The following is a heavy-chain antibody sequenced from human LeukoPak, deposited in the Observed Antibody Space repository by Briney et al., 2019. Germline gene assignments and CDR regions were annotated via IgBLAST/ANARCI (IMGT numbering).Heavy chain of an antibody. Sequence: ASVKVSCKASAYTFTSYAMHWVRQAPGQRLEWMGWINAGNGNTKYSQKFQGRVTITRDTSASTAYMELSSLRSEDTAVYYCARGAAYYGSGSYYPGWGQGTLVTVSS. D-gene: IGHD3-10*01. CDR3: ARGAAYYGSGSYYPG. J-gene: IGHJ4*02. V-gene: IGHV1-3*01. CDR1: AYTFTSYA. CDR2: INAGNGNT.